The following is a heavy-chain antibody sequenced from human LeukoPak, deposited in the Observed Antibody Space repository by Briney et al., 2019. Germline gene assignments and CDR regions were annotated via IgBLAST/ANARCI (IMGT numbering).Heavy chain of an antibody. CDR3: ATSIAAAGTAGVPDY. Sequence: SETLSLTCAVYGGSFSGYYWSWIRQPPGKGLEWIGEINHSGSTNYNPSLKSRVTISVDTSKNQFSLKLSSVTAADTAVYYCATSIAAAGTAGVPDYWGQGTLVTVSS. D-gene: IGHD6-13*01. CDR1: GGSFSGYY. V-gene: IGHV4-34*01. J-gene: IGHJ4*02. CDR2: INHSGST.